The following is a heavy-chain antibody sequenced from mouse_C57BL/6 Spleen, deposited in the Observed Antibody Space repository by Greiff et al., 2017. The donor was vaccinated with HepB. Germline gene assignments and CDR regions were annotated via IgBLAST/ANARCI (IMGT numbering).Heavy chain of an antibody. V-gene: IGHV1-81*01. CDR1: GYTFTSYG. J-gene: IGHJ3*01. Sequence: VKLMESGAELARPGASVKLSCQASGYTFTSYGISWVKQRTGQGLEWIGEIYPRSGNTYYNEKFKGKATLTADKSSSTAYMERRSLTSEDSAVHFCAVYYSNFTFAYWGQGTLVTVSA. D-gene: IGHD2-5*01. CDR3: AVYYSNFTFAY. CDR2: IYPRSGNT.